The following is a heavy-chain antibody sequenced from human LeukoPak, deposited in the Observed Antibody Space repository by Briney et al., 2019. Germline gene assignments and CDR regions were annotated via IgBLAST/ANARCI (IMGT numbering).Heavy chain of an antibody. J-gene: IGHJ4*02. CDR3: AKTASSSWGFFDY. Sequence: PGGSLRLSCAASGFTFSSYGIHWVRQAPGKGLEWVAFIRSDGSIKYYADSVKGRFTISRDNSKNTLYLEINSLRADDTAIYYCAKTASSSWGFFDYWGQGTLVTVSS. CDR1: GFTFSSYG. V-gene: IGHV3-30*02. CDR2: IRSDGSIK. D-gene: IGHD6-13*01.